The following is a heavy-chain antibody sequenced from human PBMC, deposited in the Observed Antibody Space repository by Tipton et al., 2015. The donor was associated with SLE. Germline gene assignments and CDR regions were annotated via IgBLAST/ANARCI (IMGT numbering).Heavy chain of an antibody. V-gene: IGHV3-11*01. J-gene: IGHJ6*03. CDR3: SREGPTWYYYYMDV. CDR1: GFTFSTYW. Sequence: SLRLSCAASGFTFSTYWMHWIRQAPGKGLEWVSYISSSGTTIYYADSVKGRFTISRDNAKNSLYLQMNSLRAEDTAVYYCSREGPTWYYYYMDVWGKGTTVTVSS. CDR2: ISSSGTTI.